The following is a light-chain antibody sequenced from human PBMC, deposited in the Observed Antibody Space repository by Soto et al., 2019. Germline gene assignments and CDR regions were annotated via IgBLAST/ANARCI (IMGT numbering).Light chain of an antibody. CDR3: QQYNNWPPA. CDR2: GAS. CDR1: QSVSGY. V-gene: IGKV3-15*01. Sequence: EVVLTQSPVTLSLAPGERATLSCRASQSVSGYLAWYQQKPGQAPRLLIYGASTRATGIPARFSGSGSGTEFTLTISSLQSEDFAVYYCQQYNNWPPAFGQGTKVDIK. J-gene: IGKJ1*01.